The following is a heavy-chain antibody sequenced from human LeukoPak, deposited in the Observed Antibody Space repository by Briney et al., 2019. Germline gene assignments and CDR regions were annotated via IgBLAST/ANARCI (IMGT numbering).Heavy chain of an antibody. J-gene: IGHJ4*02. Sequence: SETLSLTCTVSGGSISSYYWSWIRQPPGKGLEWIGYIYYSGSTNYNPSLKSRVTISVGTSKNQFSLKLSSVTAADTAVYYCARHKKYYFDYWGQGTLVTVSS. CDR2: IYYSGST. V-gene: IGHV4-59*08. CDR3: ARHKKYYFDY. CDR1: GGSISSYY.